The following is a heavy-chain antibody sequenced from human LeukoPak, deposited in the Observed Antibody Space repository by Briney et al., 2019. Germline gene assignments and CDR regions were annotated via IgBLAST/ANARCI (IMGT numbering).Heavy chain of an antibody. CDR2: IYYSGST. CDR3: ARTMVYGMDV. D-gene: IGHD4/OR15-4a*01. J-gene: IGHJ6*02. V-gene: IGHV4-59*01. CDR1: GGSISSYY. Sequence: PSETLSLTCTVSGGSISSYYWSWIRQPPGKGLEWIGYIYYSGSTNYNPSLKSRVTISVDTSKNQFSLKLSSVTAADPAVYYCARTMVYGMDVWGQGTTVTVSS.